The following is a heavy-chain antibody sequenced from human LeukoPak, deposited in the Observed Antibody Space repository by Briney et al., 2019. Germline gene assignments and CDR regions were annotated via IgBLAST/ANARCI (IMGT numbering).Heavy chain of an antibody. CDR3: AKGRYSSSWYGFGGDYYYGMDV. CDR1: GFTFDDYA. CDR2: ISWNSGSI. D-gene: IGHD6-13*01. V-gene: IGHV3-9*01. J-gene: IGHJ6*02. Sequence: GGSLRLSCAASGFTFDDYAMHWVRHAPGKGLEWVSGISWNSGSIGYADSVKGRFTISRDNAKNSLYLQMNSLRAEDTALYYCAKGRYSSSWYGFGGDYYYGMDVWGQGTTVTLSS.